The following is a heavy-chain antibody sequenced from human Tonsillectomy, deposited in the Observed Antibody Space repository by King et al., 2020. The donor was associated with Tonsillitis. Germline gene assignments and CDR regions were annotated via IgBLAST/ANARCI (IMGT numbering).Heavy chain of an antibody. CDR1: GESFSAYY. J-gene: IGHJ5*02. Sequence: VQLQQWGAGLLKPSETLSLTCAVYGESFSAYYWSWIRQPPGKGLEWIGEVNHSGSTNYNPSLKRRVAISVDTSKNQFSLKLHSVTSADTAVYYCARRGGGGPRIDPWGQGTLVTVSS. CDR2: VNHSGST. V-gene: IGHV4-34*01. CDR3: ARRGGGGPRIDP. D-gene: IGHD3-16*01.